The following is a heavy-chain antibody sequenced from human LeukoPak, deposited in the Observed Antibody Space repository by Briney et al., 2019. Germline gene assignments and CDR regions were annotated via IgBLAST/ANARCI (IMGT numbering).Heavy chain of an antibody. CDR3: ASRTIFGVVITLGYFDY. J-gene: IGHJ4*02. Sequence: GGSLRLPCAASGFTFSNAWMSWVRQAPGKGLEWVGRIKSKTDGGTTDYAAPVKGRFTISRDDSKNTLYLQMNSLKTEDTAVYYCASRTIFGVVITLGYFDYWGQGTLVTVSS. CDR1: GFTFSNAW. V-gene: IGHV3-15*01. D-gene: IGHD3-3*01. CDR2: IKSKTDGGTT.